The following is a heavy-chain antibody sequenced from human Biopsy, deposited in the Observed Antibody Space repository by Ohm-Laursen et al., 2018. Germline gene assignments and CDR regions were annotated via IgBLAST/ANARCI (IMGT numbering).Heavy chain of an antibody. D-gene: IGHD1-7*01. CDR3: GRAVRNQLLTDP. J-gene: IGHJ5*02. V-gene: IGHV1-8*01. CDR2: LNPVSGNS. CDR1: GYTFISYD. Sequence: ASVTASCKVSGYTFISYDITWARQASGQGPEWIGLLNPVSGNSTFGPKFRGRVTVTSDTSISTAYTELSGLTSDDTATYYCGRAVRNQLLTDPWGQGTLVTVTS.